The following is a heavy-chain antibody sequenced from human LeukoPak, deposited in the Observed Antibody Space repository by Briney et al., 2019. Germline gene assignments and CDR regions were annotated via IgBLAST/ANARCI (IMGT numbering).Heavy chain of an antibody. V-gene: IGHV1-69*02. CDR1: GGTFSSYT. D-gene: IGHD1-20*01. CDR3: ARAVYDRVNWNDDYYYYMDV. Sequence: SVKVSRKASGGTFSSYTISWVRQAPGQGLEWMGRIIPILGIANYAQKFQGRVTITADKSTSTAYMELSSLRSEDTAVYYCARAVYDRVNWNDDYYYYMDVWGKGTTVTVSS. CDR2: IIPILGIA. J-gene: IGHJ6*03.